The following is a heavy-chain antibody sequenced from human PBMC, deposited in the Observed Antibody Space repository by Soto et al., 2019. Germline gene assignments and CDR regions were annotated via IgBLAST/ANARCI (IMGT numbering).Heavy chain of an antibody. D-gene: IGHD1-26*01. CDR3: ARGWDTDVDCQFDY. Sequence: QVLLVQSGPEIKKPGASVRVSCEASGYTFTTYGITWVRQAPGQGLEWMGWIGPYGTNARYSERVQARLTMTTDTSTRTAHMELRSLRSDDTAVYYCARGWDTDVDCQFDYWGQGTLVTVSS. CDR1: GYTFTTYG. J-gene: IGHJ4*02. V-gene: IGHV1-18*01. CDR2: IGPYGTNA.